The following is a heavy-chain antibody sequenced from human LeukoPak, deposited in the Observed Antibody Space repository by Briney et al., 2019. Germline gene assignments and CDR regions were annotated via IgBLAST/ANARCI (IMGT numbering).Heavy chain of an antibody. Sequence: SQTFSLTCAISGDSVFSNSASWNWIRQSPSRGLEWLGRTYYRSKWYSDYAVAVKSRITINPDTSKNEFFLQLNSVTPEDTAVYLCARERTLSGLLWGFDIWGQGTVVTVSS. D-gene: IGHD7-27*01. CDR1: GDSVFSNSAS. J-gene: IGHJ3*02. CDR2: TYYRSKWYS. CDR3: ARERTLSGLLWGFDI. V-gene: IGHV6-1*01.